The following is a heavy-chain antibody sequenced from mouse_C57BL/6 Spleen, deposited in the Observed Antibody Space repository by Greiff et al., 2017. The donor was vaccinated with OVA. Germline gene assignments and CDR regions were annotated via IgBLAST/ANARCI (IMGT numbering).Heavy chain of an antibody. V-gene: IGHV1-82*01. J-gene: IGHJ4*01. CDR3: ATAQATTYYYAMDY. D-gene: IGHD3-2*02. Sequence: QVQLQQSGPELVKPGASVKISCKASGYAFSSSWMNWVKQRPGKGLEWIGRIYPGDGDTNYNGKFKGKATLTADRSSSTAYMQLSSLTSEDSAVYFCATAQATTYYYAMDYWGQGTSVTVSS. CDR2: IYPGDGDT. CDR1: GYAFSSSW.